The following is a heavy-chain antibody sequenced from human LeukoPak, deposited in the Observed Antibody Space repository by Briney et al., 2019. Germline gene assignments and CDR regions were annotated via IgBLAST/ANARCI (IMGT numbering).Heavy chain of an antibody. CDR2: IIPILGIA. D-gene: IGHD3-22*01. V-gene: IGHV1-69*04. Sequence: ASVKVSCKASGGTFSSYAISWVRQAPGQGLEWMGRIIPILGIANYAQKFQGRVTMTRDTSTSTVYMELNSLRSEDTAVYYCAREEWGSSGYDLLYWGQGTLVTVSS. CDR1: GGTFSSYA. CDR3: AREEWGSSGYDLLY. J-gene: IGHJ4*02.